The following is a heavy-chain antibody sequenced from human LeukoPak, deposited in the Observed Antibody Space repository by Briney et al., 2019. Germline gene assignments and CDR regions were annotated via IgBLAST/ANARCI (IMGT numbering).Heavy chain of an antibody. J-gene: IGHJ4*02. CDR2: ISSSSSYI. CDR3: ARERASYYYGSGSYLDY. V-gene: IGHV3-21*01. CDR1: GFTFSSYS. Sequence: PGGSLRLSCAASGFTFSSYSMNWVRQAPGKWLEWASSISSSSSYIYYAVSVKGRFTISRDNAKNSPYLQMNSLRAEDTAVYYCARERASYYYGSGSYLDYWGQGTLVTVSS. D-gene: IGHD3-10*01.